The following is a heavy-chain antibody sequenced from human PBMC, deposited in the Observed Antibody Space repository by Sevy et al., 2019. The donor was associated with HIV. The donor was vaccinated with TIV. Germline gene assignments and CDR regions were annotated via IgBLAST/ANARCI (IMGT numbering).Heavy chain of an antibody. CDR2: IGTAGDT. CDR3: ARTPPTPMITFGGVIVHGGMDV. Sequence: GGSLRLSCAASGFTFSSYDMHWVRQATGKGLEWVSAIGTAGDTYYPGSVKGRFTISRENAKNSLYLQMNSLRAGETAVYYCARTPPTPMITFGGVIVHGGMDVWGQGTTVTVSS. J-gene: IGHJ6*02. CDR1: GFTFSSYD. V-gene: IGHV3-13*01. D-gene: IGHD3-16*02.